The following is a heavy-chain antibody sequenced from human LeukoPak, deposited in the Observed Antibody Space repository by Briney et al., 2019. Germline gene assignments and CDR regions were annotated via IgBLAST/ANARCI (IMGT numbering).Heavy chain of an antibody. CDR2: IIPIFGTA. V-gene: IGHV1-69*01. CDR3: ARLAVLRFLEWLSPSVGDFDY. J-gene: IGHJ4*02. CDR1: GGTFSSYA. Sequence: ASVKVSCKASGGTFSSYAISWVRQAPGQGLEWMGGIIPIFGTANYAQKFQGRVTITADESTSTAYMELSSLRSEDTAVYYCARLAVLRFLEWLSPSVGDFDYWGQGTLVTVSS. D-gene: IGHD3-3*01.